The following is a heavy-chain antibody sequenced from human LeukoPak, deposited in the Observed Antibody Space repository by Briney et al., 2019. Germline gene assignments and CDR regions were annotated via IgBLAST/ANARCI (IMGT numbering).Heavy chain of an antibody. Sequence: SETLSLTCAVYGGSFSGYYWSWIRQPPGKGLEWIGEINHSGSTNYNPSLKSRVTISVDTSKNQFSLKLSSVTAADTAVYYCARRFDYYYGMDVWGQGTTVTVSS. CDR3: ARRFDYYYGMDV. D-gene: IGHD3-3*01. V-gene: IGHV4-34*01. CDR2: INHSGST. CDR1: GGSFSGYY. J-gene: IGHJ6*02.